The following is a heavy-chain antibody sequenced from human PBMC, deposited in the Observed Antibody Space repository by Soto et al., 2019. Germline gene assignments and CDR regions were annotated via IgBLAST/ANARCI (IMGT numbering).Heavy chain of an antibody. D-gene: IGHD3-22*01. CDR3: AIRWNAYHNSGYYCDAFDI. Sequence: GESLKISCKGSGYSFTSYWIGWVRQMPGKGLEWMGIIYPRDSDTRYSPSFQGQVTISADKSISTAYPQWSSLKASDTAMYYCAIRWNAYHNSGYYCDAFDIWGQGTMVTVSS. CDR1: GYSFTSYW. V-gene: IGHV5-51*01. J-gene: IGHJ3*02. CDR2: IYPRDSDT.